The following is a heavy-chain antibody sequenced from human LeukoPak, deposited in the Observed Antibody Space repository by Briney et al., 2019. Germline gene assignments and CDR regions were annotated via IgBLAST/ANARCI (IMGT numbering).Heavy chain of an antibody. CDR1: GYSISSGYH. J-gene: IGHJ4*02. V-gene: IGHV4-38-2*01. Sequence: SETLSLTCAVSGYSISSGYHWGWIRQPPGKGLEWIGSIYHSGSTYYNPSLKSRVTISVDTSKNQFSLKLSSVTAADTAVYYCARVTMVRGPFDYWGQGTLVTVSS. D-gene: IGHD3-10*01. CDR3: ARVTMVRGPFDY. CDR2: IYHSGST.